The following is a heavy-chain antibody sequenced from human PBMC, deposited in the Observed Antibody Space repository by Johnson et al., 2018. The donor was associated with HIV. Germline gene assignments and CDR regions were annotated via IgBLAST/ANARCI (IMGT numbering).Heavy chain of an antibody. Sequence: RLSCAASGFTVSSNFMSWVRQAPGKGLEWVSVIYSGGSTYYADSVKGRFTISRDNSKNTLYLQIYSLRAEDTAVYYCARPGGDPLTDDAFDIWGQGTMVTISS. J-gene: IGHJ3*02. CDR1: GFTVSSNF. V-gene: IGHV3-53*01. D-gene: IGHD2-21*02. CDR2: IYSGGST. CDR3: ARPGGDPLTDDAFDI.